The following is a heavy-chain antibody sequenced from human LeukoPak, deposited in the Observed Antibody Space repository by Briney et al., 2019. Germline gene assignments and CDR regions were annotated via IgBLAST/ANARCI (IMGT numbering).Heavy chain of an antibody. CDR3: SRVGSSGWPNYFDS. Sequence: GGSLRLSCAASGFTFSSYSMNWVRQAPGKGLEWGSPISSSSSYIYYADSVKGRFTISRDNAKNSLYLQMNSLTAGDTAVYYCSRVGSSGWPNYFDSWGQGTLVTVSS. CDR2: ISSSSSYI. V-gene: IGHV3-21*01. CDR1: GFTFSSYS. J-gene: IGHJ4*02. D-gene: IGHD6-19*01.